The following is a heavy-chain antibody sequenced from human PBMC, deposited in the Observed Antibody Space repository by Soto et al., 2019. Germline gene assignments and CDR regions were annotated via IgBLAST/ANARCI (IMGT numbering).Heavy chain of an antibody. Sequence: ASVKVSCKASGYTFTSYAMHWVRQAHGQRLEWMGWINAGNGNTKYSQKFQGRVTITRDTSASTAYMELSSLRSEDTAVYYCASFSTSCYGGCYYYGMDVWGQGTTVTVSS. V-gene: IGHV1-3*01. J-gene: IGHJ6*01. D-gene: IGHD2-2*01. CDR1: GYTFTSYA. CDR2: INAGNGNT. CDR3: ASFSTSCYGGCYYYGMDV.